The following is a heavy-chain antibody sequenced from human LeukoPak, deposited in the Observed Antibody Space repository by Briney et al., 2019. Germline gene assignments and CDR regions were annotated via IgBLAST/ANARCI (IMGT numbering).Heavy chain of an antibody. D-gene: IGHD3-10*01. CDR3: ASEGITMVRGVTVNWFDP. CDR1: GGSVSSGSYY. Sequence: PSETLSLTCTVSGGSVSSGSYYWSWIRQPPGKGLEWIGYIYYSGSTNYNPSLKSRVTISVDTSKNQFSLKLSSVTAADTAVYYCASEGITMVRGVTVNWFDPWGQGTLVTVSS. V-gene: IGHV4-61*01. J-gene: IGHJ5*02. CDR2: IYYSGST.